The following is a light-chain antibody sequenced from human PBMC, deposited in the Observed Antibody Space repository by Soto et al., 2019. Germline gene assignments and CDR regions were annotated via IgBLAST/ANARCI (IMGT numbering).Light chain of an antibody. V-gene: IGKV1-5*01. CDR2: DAS. J-gene: IGKJ1*01. CDR1: QSISSW. Sequence: DMEMTHSPSTLPASLGYIFTITCRCSQSISSWLAWYQQKKGKAPKLLIYDASTLESGVPSRFSGSGSGTEFTLTISSLQPDDFATYYCQQYNSYSPTFGQGTKV. CDR3: QQYNSYSPT.